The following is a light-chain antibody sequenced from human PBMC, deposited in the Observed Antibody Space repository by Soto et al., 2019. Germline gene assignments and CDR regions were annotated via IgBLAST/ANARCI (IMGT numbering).Light chain of an antibody. CDR1: QSVDRY. CDR3: QQRGKWPST. V-gene: IGKV3-11*01. CDR2: DAY. J-gene: IGKJ2*02. Sequence: EVVLTQSPDTLSLSPGETATLSCRASQSVDRYVAWYQQKVGQPPRLLIYDAYTLATGVGARFTGSGSATDCSLTVTSLEPEDIAVYYCQQRGKWPSTFGPGTKVEMK.